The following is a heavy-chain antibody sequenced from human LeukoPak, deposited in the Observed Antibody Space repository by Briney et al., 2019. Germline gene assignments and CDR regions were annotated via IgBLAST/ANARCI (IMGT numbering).Heavy chain of an antibody. D-gene: IGHD6-6*01. CDR1: GFTFDDYT. J-gene: IGHJ6*03. Sequence: PGGSLRLYCAASGFTFDDYTMHWVRQAPGKGLEWVSLISWDGGSTYYADSVKGRFTISRDNSKNSLYLQMNSLRTEDTALYYCAKGGSSSGYYYYYMDVWGKGTTVTVSS. CDR3: AKGGSSSGYYYYYMDV. CDR2: ISWDGGST. V-gene: IGHV3-43*01.